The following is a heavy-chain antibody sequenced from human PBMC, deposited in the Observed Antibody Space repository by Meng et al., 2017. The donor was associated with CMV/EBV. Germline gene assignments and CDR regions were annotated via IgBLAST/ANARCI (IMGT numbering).Heavy chain of an antibody. CDR2: IYRGGRT. J-gene: IGHJ2*01. CDR3: ARDSGWGYSYGSNWYFDL. Sequence: TVSSNYMGWVRQAPGYGMEWVSVIYRGGRTYYADAVKGRFTISRDNSKNTLYLQMNSLRAEDTAVYYCARDSGWGYSYGSNWYFDLWGRGTLVTVSS. V-gene: IGHV3-53*05. D-gene: IGHD5-18*01. CDR1: TVSSNY.